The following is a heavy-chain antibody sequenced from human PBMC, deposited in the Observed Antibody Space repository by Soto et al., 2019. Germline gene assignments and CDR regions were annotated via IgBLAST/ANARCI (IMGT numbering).Heavy chain of an antibody. V-gene: IGHV4-30-4*01. D-gene: IGHD5-12*01. CDR2: IYYSGNT. CDR3: ASVRRGGYDSLRYYYGMDV. Sequence: SETLSLTCTVSGDSISSGDYYWSWIRQPPGKGLEWFGCIYYSGNTYYNPSLKRRFSISVDTSKNQFSLQLSSVTVADTAVYYCASVRRGGYDSLRYYYGMDVWGQGTTVTVSS. J-gene: IGHJ6*02. CDR1: GDSISSGDYY.